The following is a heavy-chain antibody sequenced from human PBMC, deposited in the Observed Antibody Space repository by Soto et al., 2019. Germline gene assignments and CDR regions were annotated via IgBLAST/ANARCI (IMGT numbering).Heavy chain of an antibody. CDR3: ARFSGNAFDI. CDR2: IYYNGDT. Sequence: SETLSLTCSVSGGSISSSSYNWDWIRQPPGKGLEWIGTIYYNGDTDYNPSLKSRAAISVDASDFQFSLKLTSVTAAETSIYYCARFSGNAFDISGHGTMVTFSS. V-gene: IGHV4-39*01. CDR1: GGSISSSSYN. J-gene: IGHJ3*02.